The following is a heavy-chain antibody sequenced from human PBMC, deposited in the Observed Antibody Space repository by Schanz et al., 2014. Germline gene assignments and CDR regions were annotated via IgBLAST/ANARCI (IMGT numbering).Heavy chain of an antibody. D-gene: IGHD3-22*01. CDR3: XXXREHEDRSGHYYDVFDI. V-gene: IGHV3-7*01. CDR1: GFTFNSYW. J-gene: IGHJ3*02. CDR2: IRQDGGLR. Sequence: EVQLVESGGCLVQPGGSLRLSCAASGFTFNSYWMTWVRQAPGKGLEWVANIRQDGGLRYYVDSVKGRFTISRDNAKNSLXXXMHSLRAEDTAVXXXXXXREHEDRSGHYYDVFDIWGQGTMVAVSS.